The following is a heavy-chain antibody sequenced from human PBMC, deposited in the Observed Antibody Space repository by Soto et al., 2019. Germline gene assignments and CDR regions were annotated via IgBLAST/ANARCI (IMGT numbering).Heavy chain of an antibody. Sequence: GGSLRLSCAASGFTFSSYAMHWVRQAPGKGLEYVSAISSNGGSTYYANSVKGRFTISRDNSKNTLYLQMGSLRAEDMAVYYCARDRTAGYYGDYVEAFDIWGQGTMVTVSS. J-gene: IGHJ3*02. V-gene: IGHV3-64*01. D-gene: IGHD4-17*01. CDR3: ARDRTAGYYGDYVEAFDI. CDR1: GFTFSSYA. CDR2: ISSNGGST.